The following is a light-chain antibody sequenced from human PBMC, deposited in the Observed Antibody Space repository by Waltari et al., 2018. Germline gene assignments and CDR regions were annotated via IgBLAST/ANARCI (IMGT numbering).Light chain of an antibody. V-gene: IGLV4-69*01. Sequence: QLVLTQSHSASASLGASVKLTRLLSRGHTNNVLAWLQQQPEKGPRYLMKVNRDGSHSKGDKIPDRFSVSSSGTEHYLTISSLQSEDEADYYCQTGGHGTWVFGGGTKLTVL. CDR3: QTGGHGTWV. CDR2: VNRDGSH. CDR1: RGHTNNV. J-gene: IGLJ3*02.